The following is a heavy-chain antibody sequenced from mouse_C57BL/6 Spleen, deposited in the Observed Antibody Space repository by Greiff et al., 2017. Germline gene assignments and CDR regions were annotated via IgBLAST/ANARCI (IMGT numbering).Heavy chain of an antibody. CDR3: ARSDDYDYFDY. V-gene: IGHV1-80*01. CDR2: IYPGDGDT. CDR1: GYAFSSYW. D-gene: IGHD2-4*01. J-gene: IGHJ2*01. Sequence: VQLQQSGAELVKPGASVKISCKASGYAFSSYWMNWVKQRPGKGLEWIGQIYPGDGDTNYNGKFKGKATLTADKSSSTAYMQLSSLTSEDSAVYFCARSDDYDYFDYWGQGTTLPVSS.